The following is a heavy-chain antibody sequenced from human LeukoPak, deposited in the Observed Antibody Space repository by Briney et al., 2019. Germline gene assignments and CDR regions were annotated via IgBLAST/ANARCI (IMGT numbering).Heavy chain of an antibody. D-gene: IGHD3-10*01. J-gene: IGHJ4*02. CDR2: ISHDGSIK. CDR1: GFTFSNYG. Sequence: GGSLGLSCAASGFTFSNYGMHWVRQAPGKGLEWVAVISHDGSIKYYEDSVKGRFTISRDNSKNTLYLQMNSLRAEDTAVYYCAQDYYGSGGQGTLVTVSS. CDR3: AQDYYGS. V-gene: IGHV3-30*18.